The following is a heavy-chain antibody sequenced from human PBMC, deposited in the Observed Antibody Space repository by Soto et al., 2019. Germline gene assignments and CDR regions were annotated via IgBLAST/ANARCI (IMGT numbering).Heavy chain of an antibody. J-gene: IGHJ2*01. V-gene: IGHV3-48*04. CDR2: ISSSSSTI. D-gene: IGHD7-27*01. CDR3: ARGPGESPRPYWYFDL. Sequence: GGSLRLSCAASGFTFSSYSMNWVRQAPGKGLEWVSYISSSSSTIYYADSVKGRFTISRDNAKNSLYLQMNSLRAEDTAVYYCARGPGESPRPYWYFDLWGRGTLVTVSS. CDR1: GFTFSSYS.